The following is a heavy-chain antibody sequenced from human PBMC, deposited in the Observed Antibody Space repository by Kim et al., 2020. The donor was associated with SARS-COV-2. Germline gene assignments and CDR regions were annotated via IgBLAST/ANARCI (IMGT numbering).Heavy chain of an antibody. CDR3: ARGPIPSGFSDS. V-gene: IGHV4-34*01. Sequence: NCNASLKGRVTLSVGTSKNQFSLRLTSVTAADTAIYYCARGPIPSGFSDSWGQGILVTVSS. D-gene: IGHD3-22*01. J-gene: IGHJ4*02.